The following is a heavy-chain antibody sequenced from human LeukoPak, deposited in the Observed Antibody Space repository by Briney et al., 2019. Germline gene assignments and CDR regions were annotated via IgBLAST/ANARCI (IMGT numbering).Heavy chain of an antibody. J-gene: IGHJ3*02. CDR1: GFTFGDYA. V-gene: IGHV3-49*04. CDR3: TTPPSVVVTAIRTDDAFDI. CDR2: IRSKAYGGTT. Sequence: PGRSLRLSCTASGFTFGDYAMSWVRQAPGKGLEWVGFIRSKAYGGTTEYAASVKGRFTISRDDSKNTLYLQMNSLKTEDTAVYYCTTPPSVVVTAIRTDDAFDIWGQGTMVTVSS. D-gene: IGHD2-21*02.